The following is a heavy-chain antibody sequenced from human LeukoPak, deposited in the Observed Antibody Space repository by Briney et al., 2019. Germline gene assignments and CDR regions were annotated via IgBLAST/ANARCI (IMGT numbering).Heavy chain of an antibody. CDR2: XNPSGGST. J-gene: IGHJ6*03. Sequence: ASVXXSCXASGYTFTSYYMHWVRQAPGQGLXXXGIXNPSGGSTSYAQKFQGRVTITRDTSTSTVYMELSSLRSEDTAVYYCARPGRPSPRGYSYGPKDPVYYYYYMDVWGKGTTVTVSS. CDR1: GYTFTSYY. D-gene: IGHD5-18*01. CDR3: ARPGRPSPRGYSYGPKDPVYYYYYMDV. V-gene: IGHV1-46*01.